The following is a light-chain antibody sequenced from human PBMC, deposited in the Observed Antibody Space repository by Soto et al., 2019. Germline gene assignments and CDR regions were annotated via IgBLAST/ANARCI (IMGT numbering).Light chain of an antibody. J-gene: IGKJ1*01. CDR3: LQDYTYPRT. CDR2: AAS. Sequence: AIQMTPSPSSLSASVGDRVTITCRASQGIRNDLGWYQQKPGKAPKLLIYAASNLQSGVPSRFSGSGSGTDFTLTISSLQPEDWATHYGLQDYTYPRTFGQGTKVEIK. V-gene: IGKV1-6*01. CDR1: QGIRND.